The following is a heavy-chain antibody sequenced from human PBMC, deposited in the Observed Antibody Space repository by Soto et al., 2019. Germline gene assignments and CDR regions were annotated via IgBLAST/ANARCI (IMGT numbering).Heavy chain of an antibody. J-gene: IGHJ6*02. CDR2: MNPNSGNT. CDR1: GYPFTSYD. CDR3: ARGHYGFWSRYYKDYYYGMDV. V-gene: IGHV1-8*01. D-gene: IGHD3-3*01. Sequence: XSVKVSFNASGYPFTSYDIDWVRQATGQGFEWMGWMNPNSGNTGYAQKFQGRVTMTRNTSISTAYMELSSLRSEDTAVYYCARGHYGFWSRYYKDYYYGMDVWGQGTTVTVSS.